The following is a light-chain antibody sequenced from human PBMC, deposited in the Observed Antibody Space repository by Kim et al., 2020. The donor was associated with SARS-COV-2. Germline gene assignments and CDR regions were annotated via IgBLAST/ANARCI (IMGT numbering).Light chain of an antibody. Sequence: DIQMTQSPSTLSASVGDRVTITCRASQSISSWLAWYQQKPGKAPKLLIYDASSLESGVPSRFSGSGSGTEFTLTISSLQPDDFATYDCQQYNSQGWTFGQGTKVDIK. CDR1: QSISSW. CDR3: QQYNSQGWT. J-gene: IGKJ1*01. V-gene: IGKV1-5*01. CDR2: DAS.